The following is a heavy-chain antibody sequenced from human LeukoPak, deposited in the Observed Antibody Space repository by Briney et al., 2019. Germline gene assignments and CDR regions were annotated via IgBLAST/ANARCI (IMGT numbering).Heavy chain of an antibody. Sequence: PSETLSLTCTVSGGSISSYYWSWIRQPAGKGLEWIGRIYTSGSTNYNPSLKSRVTMSVDTSKNQFSLKLSSVTAADTAVYYCARDRLSGGERRAFDIWGQGTMVTVSS. CDR2: IYTSGST. CDR3: ARDRLSGGERRAFDI. V-gene: IGHV4-4*07. J-gene: IGHJ3*02. CDR1: GGSISSYY. D-gene: IGHD1-1*01.